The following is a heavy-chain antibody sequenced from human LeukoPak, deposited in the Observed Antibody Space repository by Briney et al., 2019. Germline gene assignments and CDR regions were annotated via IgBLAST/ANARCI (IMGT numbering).Heavy chain of an antibody. CDR3: ARDLGAAAGTGNWFDP. Sequence: ASVKVSCKASRYTFTSYAMNWVRQAPGQGLEWMGWINTNTGNPTYAQGFTGRFVFSLDTSVSTAYLQISSLKAEDTAVYYCARDLGAAAGTGNWFDPWGQGTLVTVSS. D-gene: IGHD6-13*01. J-gene: IGHJ5*02. CDR1: RYTFTSYA. V-gene: IGHV7-4-1*02. CDR2: INTNTGNP.